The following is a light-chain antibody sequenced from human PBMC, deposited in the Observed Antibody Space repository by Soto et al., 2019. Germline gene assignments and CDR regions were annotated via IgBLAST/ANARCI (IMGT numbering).Light chain of an antibody. Sequence: EIVLTQSPASLALSPGERATLSCRASLSVSGYLAWYQQRPNQAPRLLIHGTSNRATGIPARFSGEGSGTDFTLTISGLEPEDSAVYYCQHRANFGQGTRLEIK. V-gene: IGKV3-11*01. J-gene: IGKJ5*01. CDR2: GTS. CDR1: LSVSGY. CDR3: QHRAN.